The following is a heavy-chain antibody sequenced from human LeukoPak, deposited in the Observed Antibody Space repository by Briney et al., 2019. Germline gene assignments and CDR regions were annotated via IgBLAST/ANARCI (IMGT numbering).Heavy chain of an antibody. CDR3: ARGGSSSWYEWRWFDP. Sequence: ASVKVSCKASGYTFTSYGISWVRQAPGQGLEWMGWISAYNGNTNYAQKLQGRVTITRDTSASTAYMELSSLRSEDMAVYYCARGGSSSWYEWRWFDPWGQGTLVTVSS. CDR2: ISAYNGNT. D-gene: IGHD6-13*01. V-gene: IGHV1-18*03. CDR1: GYTFTSYG. J-gene: IGHJ5*02.